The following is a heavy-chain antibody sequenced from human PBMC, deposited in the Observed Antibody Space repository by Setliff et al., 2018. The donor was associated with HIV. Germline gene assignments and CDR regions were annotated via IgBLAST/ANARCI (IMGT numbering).Heavy chain of an antibody. CDR2: IYTSGSP. V-gene: IGHV4-61*09. CDR3: ARWVYNSAWSLDY. D-gene: IGHD6-19*01. J-gene: IGHJ4*02. CDR1: GGSVNRGNYH. Sequence: PSETLSLTCSVSGGSVNRGNYHWAWLRQPAGKGLEWIGHIYTSGSPHYTSSLTSRLTISLDTSRNQFSLKLTSVTAADSATYYCARWVYNSAWSLDYWGQGTLVTVSS.